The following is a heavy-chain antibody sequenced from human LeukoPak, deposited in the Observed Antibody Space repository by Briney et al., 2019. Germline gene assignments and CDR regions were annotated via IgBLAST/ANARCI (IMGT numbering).Heavy chain of an antibody. CDR2: KYYSGSI. CDR3: ARIYRYNGLNYYFDY. Sequence: SDTVSLTCTVSVGSISSTTYYWGWIRQPPGKGLEWNGHKYYSGSIYYNPSLKSRVTMSVDTSKNQFSLKLISVTAADTAVYYCARIYRYNGLNYYFDYWGQGTLVTVSS. D-gene: IGHD5-12*01. CDR1: VGSISSTTYY. J-gene: IGHJ4*02. V-gene: IGHV4-39*01.